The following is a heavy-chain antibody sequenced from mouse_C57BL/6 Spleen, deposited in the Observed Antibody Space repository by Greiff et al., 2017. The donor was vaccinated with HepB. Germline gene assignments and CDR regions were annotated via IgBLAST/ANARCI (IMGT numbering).Heavy chain of an antibody. J-gene: IGHJ2*01. CDR3: ARGIITTVVYFDY. CDR2: ISYSGST. Sequence: EVKLVESGPGLAKPSQTLSLTCSVTGYSITSDYWNWIRKFPGNKLEYMGYISYSGSTYYNPSLKSRISITRYTSKNQYYLQLNSVTTEDTATYYCARGIITTVVYFDYWGQGTTLTVSS. D-gene: IGHD1-1*01. CDR1: GYSITSDY. V-gene: IGHV3-8*01.